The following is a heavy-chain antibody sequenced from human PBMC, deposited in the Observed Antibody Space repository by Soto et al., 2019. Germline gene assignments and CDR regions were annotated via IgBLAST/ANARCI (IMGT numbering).Heavy chain of an antibody. D-gene: IGHD3-16*01. V-gene: IGHV3-23*01. Sequence: EVQLLESGGGLVQTGGSLRLCCAGSGFTFINYAMNWVRQVPGKGLEWVSSISGGGDAAFFPDSVRGRFTISRDNSKNTVTLQMNSLGVDDTAVYYCARKILGSTSRPNYWYLDVWGRGTLVTVSS. J-gene: IGHJ2*01. CDR3: ARKILGSTSRPNYWYLDV. CDR1: GFTFINYA. CDR2: ISGGGDAA.